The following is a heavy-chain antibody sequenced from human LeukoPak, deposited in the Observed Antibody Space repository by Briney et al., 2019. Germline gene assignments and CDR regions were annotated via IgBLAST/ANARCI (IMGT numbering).Heavy chain of an antibody. CDR2: IYHSGSI. V-gene: IGHV4-30-2*01. J-gene: IGHJ3*01. CDR3: ARHVGRTVPRVQGQQLVRRSG. D-gene: IGHD6-13*01. Sequence: SETLSFTCAVSGGSISSGGYSWSWIRQPPGKGLEWIGYIYHSGSIYYNPSLKSRVTISVDTSKNQFSLKLSSVTAADTAVYYCARHVGRTVPRVQGQQLVRRSGWGQGTMVTVSS. CDR1: GGSISSGGYS.